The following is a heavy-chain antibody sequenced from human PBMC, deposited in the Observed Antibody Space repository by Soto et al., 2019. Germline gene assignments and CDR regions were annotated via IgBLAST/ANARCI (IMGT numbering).Heavy chain of an antibody. CDR1: GGSISSSSYY. Sequence: QLQLQESGPGLVKPSETLSLTCTVSGGSISSSSYYWGWIRQPPGKGLEWIGSIYYSGSTYYNPSLKSRVTISVDTSKNQFSLKLSSVTAADTAVYYCARFGNRIAVAGRGDAFDIWGQGTMVTVSS. CDR3: ARFGNRIAVAGRGDAFDI. D-gene: IGHD6-19*01. V-gene: IGHV4-39*01. J-gene: IGHJ3*02. CDR2: IYYSGST.